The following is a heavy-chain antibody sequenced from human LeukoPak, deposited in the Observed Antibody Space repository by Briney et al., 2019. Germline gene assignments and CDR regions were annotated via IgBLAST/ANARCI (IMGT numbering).Heavy chain of an antibody. V-gene: IGHV4-39*07. J-gene: IGHJ3*02. D-gene: IGHD4-17*01. Sequence: PSETLSLTCTVSGGSISSSSYYWGWIRQPPGKGLEWIGSIYYSGSTYYNPSLKSRVTISVDTSKNQFSLKLSSVTAADTAVYYCARWCENDYGDYVDAFDIWGQGTMVTVSS. CDR3: ARWCENDYGDYVDAFDI. CDR2: IYYSGST. CDR1: GGSISSSSYY.